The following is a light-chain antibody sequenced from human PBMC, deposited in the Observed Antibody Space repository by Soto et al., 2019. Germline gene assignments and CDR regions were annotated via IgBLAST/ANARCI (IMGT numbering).Light chain of an antibody. J-gene: IGKJ1*01. CDR1: QGISSY. Sequence: DIQMTQSPSTLSASVGDRVTITCRASQGISSYLAWYQQKPGKAPKLLIYAASTLQSGVPSRFSGSGSGTDFTLTIRRLEPEDFAVYYCQQYGSSYPWTFGQGTKVDIK. V-gene: IGKV1-9*01. CDR2: AAS. CDR3: QQYGSSYPWT.